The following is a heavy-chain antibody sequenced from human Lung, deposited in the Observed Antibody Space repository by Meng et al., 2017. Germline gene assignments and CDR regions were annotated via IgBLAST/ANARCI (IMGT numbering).Heavy chain of an antibody. J-gene: IGHJ5*02. CDR1: GGSISSSNW. CDR2: IYHSGST. CDR3: ARGSITMVRGVSVFDP. Sequence: QVHRQAPGPALVTPSGTLSPTWAVSGGSISSSNWWSWVRQPPGKGLEWIGEIYHSGSTNYNPSLKSRVTISVDKSKNQFSLKLSSVTAADTAVYYCARGSITMVRGVSVFDPWGQGTLVTVSS. D-gene: IGHD3-10*01. V-gene: IGHV4-4*02.